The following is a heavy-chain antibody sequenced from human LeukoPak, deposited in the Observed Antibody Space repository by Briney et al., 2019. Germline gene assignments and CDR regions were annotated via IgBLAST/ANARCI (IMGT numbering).Heavy chain of an antibody. Sequence: SETLSLTCAVYGGSFSGYHWSWIRQPPGKGLEWIGEINHSGSTNYNPSLKSRVTISVDTSKNQFSLKLSSVTAADTAVYYCARGANCYDSSGYYIAAGFDYWGQGTLVTVSS. J-gene: IGHJ4*02. CDR3: ARGANCYDSSGYYIAAGFDY. V-gene: IGHV4-34*01. CDR1: GGSFSGYH. CDR2: INHSGST. D-gene: IGHD3-22*01.